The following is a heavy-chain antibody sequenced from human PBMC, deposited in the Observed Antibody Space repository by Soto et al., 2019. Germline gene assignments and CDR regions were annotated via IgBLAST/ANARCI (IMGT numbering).Heavy chain of an antibody. CDR2: IYYSGRT. CDR3: ARGHLGITTTGTWYDFDY. V-gene: IGHV4-59*01. Sequence: SETLSLTCTVSGDSISSYYWTWIRQPLGKGLEYIGYIYYSGRTYYNPSLKSRVTISVDTSKNQFSLKLSSVTAADTAVYYCARGHLGITTTGTWYDFDYWGRGTLVTVSS. J-gene: IGHJ4*02. CDR1: GDSISSYY. D-gene: IGHD2-15*01.